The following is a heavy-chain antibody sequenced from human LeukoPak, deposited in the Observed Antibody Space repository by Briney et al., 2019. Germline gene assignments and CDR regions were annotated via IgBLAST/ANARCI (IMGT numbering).Heavy chain of an antibody. CDR3: ARSPQFYGSGKGMDV. Sequence: GESLKISCKISGYLFIKYWIGWVRQTPGKGLEWMGIIHPSDSDTKYSPTFQGQITISVDKSISTAYLQWNSLKASDSGIYYCARSPQFYGSGKGMDVWGQGTTVTVSS. J-gene: IGHJ6*02. D-gene: IGHD3-10*01. CDR2: IHPSDSDT. CDR1: GYLFIKYW. V-gene: IGHV5-51*01.